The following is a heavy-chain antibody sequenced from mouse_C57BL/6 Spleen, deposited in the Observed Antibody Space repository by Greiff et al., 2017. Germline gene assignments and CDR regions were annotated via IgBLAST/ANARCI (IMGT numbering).Heavy chain of an antibody. Sequence: EVKLMESGGGLVKPGGSLKLSCAASGFTFSDYGMHWVRQAPEKGLEWVAYISSGSSTIYYADTVKGRFTISRDNAKNTLFLQMTSLTSEDTAMYYCARGDDAMDYWGQGTSVTVSS. J-gene: IGHJ4*01. CDR1: GFTFSDYG. CDR3: ARGDDAMDY. V-gene: IGHV5-17*01. CDR2: ISSGSSTI.